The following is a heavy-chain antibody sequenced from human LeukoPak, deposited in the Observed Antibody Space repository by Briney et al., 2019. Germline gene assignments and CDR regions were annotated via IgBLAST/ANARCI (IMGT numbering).Heavy chain of an antibody. D-gene: IGHD3-10*01. V-gene: IGHV4-39*07. CDR1: GGSISSSNYY. CDR3: ARGMVREFNCFDP. J-gene: IGHJ5*02. CDR2: VYYSGNN. Sequence: SETLSLTCTVSGGSISSSNYYWGWIRQTPGKGLEWIGSVYYSGNNYYNPSLESRVTISLDTSKNQLSLKLNSVTAADTAVYYCARGMVREFNCFDPWGQGTLVTVSS.